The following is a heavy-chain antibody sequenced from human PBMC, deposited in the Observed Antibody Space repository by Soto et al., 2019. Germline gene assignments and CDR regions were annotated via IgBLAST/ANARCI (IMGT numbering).Heavy chain of an antibody. CDR2: IIPIFGTA. V-gene: IGHV1-69*01. J-gene: IGHJ6*02. Sequence: QVQLVQSGAEVKKPGSSVKVSCKASGGTFSSYAISWVRQAPGQGLEWMGGIIPIFGTANYAQKFQGRVTITADESTSTAYMELSSLISEGTAVYYCGNRVGYCTNGVCPPDHYYYGMGFWGRGTTVTVSS. CDR3: GNRVGYCTNGVCPPDHYYYGMGF. D-gene: IGHD2-8*01. CDR1: GGTFSSYA.